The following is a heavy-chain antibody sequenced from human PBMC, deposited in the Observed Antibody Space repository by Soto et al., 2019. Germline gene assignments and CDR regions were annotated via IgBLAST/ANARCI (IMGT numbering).Heavy chain of an antibody. J-gene: IGHJ4*02. CDR2: IYYSGST. Sequence: QLQLQESGPGLVKPSETLSLTCTVSGGSISSSSYYWGWIRQPPGKGLEWIGSIYYSGSTYYNPSLKSRVPIPVDTSKNQFSLKLSSVTAADTAVYYCAGDLYDFWSGEYYFDYWGQGTLVTVSS. D-gene: IGHD3-3*01. CDR1: GGSISSSSYY. CDR3: AGDLYDFWSGEYYFDY. V-gene: IGHV4-39*01.